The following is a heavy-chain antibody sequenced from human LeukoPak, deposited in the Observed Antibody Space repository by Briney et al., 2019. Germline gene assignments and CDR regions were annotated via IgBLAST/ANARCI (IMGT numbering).Heavy chain of an antibody. V-gene: IGHV3-7*01. CDR1: GFSFHTYW. CDR3: ARHPYGVLDY. J-gene: IGHJ4*02. CDR2: IKPDGGEK. Sequence: GGSLRLSCSVSGFSFHTYWMTWVRQAPGKGLEWVANIKPDGGEKYYVDSVKGRFTISRDNAKNSLYLQMNSLRAEDTAVYYCARHPYGVLDYWGQGTLVTVSS. D-gene: IGHD4-17*01.